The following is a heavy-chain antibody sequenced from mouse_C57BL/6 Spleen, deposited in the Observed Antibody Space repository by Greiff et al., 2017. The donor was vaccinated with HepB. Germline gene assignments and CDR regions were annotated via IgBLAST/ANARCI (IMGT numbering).Heavy chain of an antibody. CDR2: INPNNGGT. V-gene: IGHV1-22*01. J-gene: IGHJ3*01. D-gene: IGHD2-4*01. Sequence: VQLKQSGPELVKPGASVKMSCKASGYTFTDYNMHWVKQSHGKSLEWIGYINPNNGGTSYNQKFKGKATLTVNKSSSTAYMELRSLTSEDSAVYYCARSRDYDGAWFAYWGQGTLVTVSA. CDR3: ARSRDYDGAWFAY. CDR1: GYTFTDYN.